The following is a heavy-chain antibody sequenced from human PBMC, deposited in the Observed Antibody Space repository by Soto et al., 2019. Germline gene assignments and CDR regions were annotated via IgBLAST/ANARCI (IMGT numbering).Heavy chain of an antibody. CDR3: TSDTFGARDS. V-gene: IGHV3-74*01. Sequence: LRLSCAASGFAFSSEWMHWVRQAPGKGLVWVSRIDPYDTGITYADSVKGRFTISRDNAKNTLYLQMNSLRAEDTAVYYCTSDTFGARDSWGQGXLVTVSS. D-gene: IGHD2-15*01. CDR1: GFAFSSEW. CDR2: IDPYDTGI. J-gene: IGHJ4*02.